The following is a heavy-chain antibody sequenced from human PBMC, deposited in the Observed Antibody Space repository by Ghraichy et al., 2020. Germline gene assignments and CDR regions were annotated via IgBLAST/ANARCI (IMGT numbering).Heavy chain of an antibody. CDR2: INHSGST. D-gene: IGHD6-13*01. V-gene: IGHV4-34*01. CDR3: ARGKSRAAAGDAFDI. CDR1: GGSFSGYY. J-gene: IGHJ3*02. Sequence: SETLSLTCAVYGGSFSGYYWSWIRQPPGKGLEWIGEINHSGSTNYNPSLKSRVTISVDTSKNQFSLKLSSVTAADTAVYYCARGKSRAAAGDAFDIWGQGTMVTVSS.